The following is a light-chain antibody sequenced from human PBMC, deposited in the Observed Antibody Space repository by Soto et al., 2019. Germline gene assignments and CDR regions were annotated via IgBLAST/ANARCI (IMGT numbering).Light chain of an antibody. CDR1: QSVSSSY. J-gene: IGKJ5*01. CDR2: GAS. Sequence: IVLTQSPDTLSLSPWEGATLSCRASQSVSSSYLAWYHQRPGQAPRLLISGASTRATGIPARFSGSGSGTDFTLTISSLQAEDFAVYYCQQDYNLPFTFGQGTRLEIK. CDR3: QQDYNLPFT. V-gene: IGKV3D-7*01.